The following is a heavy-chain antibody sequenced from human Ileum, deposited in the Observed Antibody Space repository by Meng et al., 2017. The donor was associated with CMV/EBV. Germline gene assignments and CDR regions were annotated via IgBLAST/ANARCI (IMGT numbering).Heavy chain of an antibody. J-gene: IGHJ4*02. V-gene: IGHV3-30*02. Sequence: GESLKISCVASGLIFNKYGIHWLRQAPGKGLEWLSFIDVDGQRRYNGDTVKARFVVFKDRSKNTVVLQMNSLRVEDTAVYYCVGHQGGPRDGVRLVRGQGTLVTVSS. CDR2: IDVDGQRR. CDR3: VGHQGGPRDGVRLV. CDR1: GLIFNKYG. D-gene: IGHD3-10*01.